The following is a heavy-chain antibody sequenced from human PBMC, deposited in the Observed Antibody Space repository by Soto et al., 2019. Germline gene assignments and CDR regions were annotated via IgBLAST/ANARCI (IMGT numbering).Heavy chain of an antibody. J-gene: IGHJ6*02. CDR3: ARDGRVRGVISPNYYYYGMDV. D-gene: IGHD3-10*01. CDR1: GFTFSSYW. Sequence: GGSLRLSCAASGFTFSSYWMSWVRQAPGKGLEWVANIKQDGSEKYYVDSVKGRFTISRDNAKNSLYLQMNSLRAEDTAVYYCARDGRVRGVISPNYYYYGMDVWGQGTTVTVSS. V-gene: IGHV3-7*05. CDR2: IKQDGSEK.